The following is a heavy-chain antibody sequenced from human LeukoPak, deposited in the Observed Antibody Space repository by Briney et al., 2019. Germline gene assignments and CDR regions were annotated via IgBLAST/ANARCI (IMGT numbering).Heavy chain of an antibody. V-gene: IGHV4-61*02. Sequence: SQTLSLTCTVSGGSISSGSYYWSWVRQPAGKGLEWIGRIYTSGSTNYNPSLKSRVTISVDTSKNQFSLKLSSVTAADTAVYYCARVMIFGVVTDAFDIWGQGTMVTVSS. CDR2: IYTSGST. CDR3: ARVMIFGVVTDAFDI. J-gene: IGHJ3*02. D-gene: IGHD3-3*01. CDR1: GGSISSGSYY.